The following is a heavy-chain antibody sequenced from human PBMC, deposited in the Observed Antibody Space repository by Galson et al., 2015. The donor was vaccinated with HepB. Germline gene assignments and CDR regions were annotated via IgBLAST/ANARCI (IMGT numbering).Heavy chain of an antibody. J-gene: IGHJ6*02. CDR3: ARVHYYGSGSYYIPVGHYGLDV. CDR1: GDTFTRNG. Sequence: SVKVSCKASGDTFTRNGFTWVRQAPGQGLEWMGWITTHNGDTNYAQKFQGRISMTTDAPTTTVYMELRGLRFDDTAVYYCARVHYYGSGSYYIPVGHYGLDVRGQGTTVTVSS. CDR2: ITTHNGDT. D-gene: IGHD3-10*01. V-gene: IGHV1-18*01.